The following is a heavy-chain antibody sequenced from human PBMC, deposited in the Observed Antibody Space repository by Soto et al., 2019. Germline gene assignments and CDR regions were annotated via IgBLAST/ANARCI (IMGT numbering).Heavy chain of an antibody. J-gene: IGHJ1*01. CDR2: MYWDDDK. Sequence: SGAPRAHAPQTLTLTCTFWGFSLSSYAVAVGWVRQTPGKALEWLALMYWDDDKRYSPSLKSRLTITKDTSKNQVVLTMTNMDPVDTATYYCAHRGGSGLVFQHWGQGTLVTVSS. CDR3: AHRGGSGLVFQH. V-gene: IGHV2-5*02. D-gene: IGHD1-26*01. CDR1: GFSLSSYAVA.